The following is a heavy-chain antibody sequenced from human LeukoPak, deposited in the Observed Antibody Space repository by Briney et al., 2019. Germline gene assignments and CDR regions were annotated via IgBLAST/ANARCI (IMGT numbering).Heavy chain of an antibody. D-gene: IGHD3-3*01. Sequence: PSETLSLTCTVSGGSISSGGYYWSWIRQPPGKGLEWIGYIYHSGSTYYNPSLKSRVTISVDRSKNQFSLKLSSVTAADTAVYYCAREPLLRGRFLEWSLIWGQGTMVTVSS. CDR3: AREPLLRGRFLEWSLI. V-gene: IGHV4-30-2*01. CDR1: GGSISSGGYY. J-gene: IGHJ3*02. CDR2: IYHSGST.